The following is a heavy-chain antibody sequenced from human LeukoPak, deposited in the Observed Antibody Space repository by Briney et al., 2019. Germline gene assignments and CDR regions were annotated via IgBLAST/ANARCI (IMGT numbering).Heavy chain of an antibody. CDR2: IYYSGST. V-gene: IGHV4-59*01. D-gene: IGHD3-10*01. CDR3: ARGKEVITMLRGLKPGYYFDY. CDR1: GGSITNYY. J-gene: IGHJ4*02. Sequence: PSETLSLTCTVSGGSITNYYWSWIRQPPGKGLEWIGYIYYSGSTKYKSSLKSRVTISVDTFKNQFSLKLSSVTAADTAVYYCARGKEVITMLRGLKPGYYFDYWGQGTLVTVSS.